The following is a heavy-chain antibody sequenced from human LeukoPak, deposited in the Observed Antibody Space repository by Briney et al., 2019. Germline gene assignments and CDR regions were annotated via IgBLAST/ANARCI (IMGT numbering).Heavy chain of an antibody. Sequence: SSETLSLTCAVYGGSFSEYYWSWIRQPPGKGLEWIGDINHSGTTNYNPSLKSRVTISKGTSKKQFSLKLSSATAADTAVYYCARARMDVWGQGITVTVSS. CDR3: ARARMDV. J-gene: IGHJ6*02. CDR1: GGSFSEYY. CDR2: INHSGTT. V-gene: IGHV4-34*01.